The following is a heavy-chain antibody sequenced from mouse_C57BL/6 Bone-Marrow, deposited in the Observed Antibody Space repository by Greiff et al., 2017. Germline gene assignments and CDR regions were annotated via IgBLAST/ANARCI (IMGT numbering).Heavy chain of an antibody. D-gene: IGHD2-4*01. V-gene: IGHV1-39*01. CDR3: SRGYYYDYAIDY. CDR2: INPNCGTT. CDR1: GYSFTDYN. Sequence: VQLQQSGPELVKPGASVKISCKASGYSFTDYNMNWVKQSTGKSLEWIGVINPNCGTTSYNQKFKGKATLTVDQASSTAYMQLNSLTSEDSAVYYCSRGYYYDYAIDYWGQGTSVTVSS. J-gene: IGHJ4*01.